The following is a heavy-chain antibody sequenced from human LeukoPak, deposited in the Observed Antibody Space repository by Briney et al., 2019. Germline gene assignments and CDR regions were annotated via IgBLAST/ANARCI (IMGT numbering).Heavy chain of an antibody. CDR3: THYYDGSGYYGAFDS. J-gene: IGHJ3*02. Sequence: GGSLKLSCAASGFTFSDSAVHWVRQASGKGLEWVGRIRSKAKSYATAYAASVKGRFTISRDDSETTAYLQMNSLKTEDTAVYYCTHYYDGSGYYGAFDSWGQGTMVTVSS. CDR2: IRSKAKSYAT. D-gene: IGHD3-22*01. CDR1: GFTFSDSA. V-gene: IGHV3-73*01.